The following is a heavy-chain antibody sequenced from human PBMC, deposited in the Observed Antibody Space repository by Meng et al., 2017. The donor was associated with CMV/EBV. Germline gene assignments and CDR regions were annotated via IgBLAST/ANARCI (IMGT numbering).Heavy chain of an antibody. CDR1: GFTFSSYD. J-gene: IGHJ4*02. Sequence: GESLKISCAASGFTFSSYDMHWVRQATGKGLEWVSAIGTAGDTYYPGSVKGRFTISRENAKNSLYLQMNSLRAGDTAVYYCARGNDFWSGPDDYWGQGTLVTVSS. V-gene: IGHV3-13*01. CDR2: IGTAGDT. CDR3: ARGNDFWSGPDDY. D-gene: IGHD3-3*01.